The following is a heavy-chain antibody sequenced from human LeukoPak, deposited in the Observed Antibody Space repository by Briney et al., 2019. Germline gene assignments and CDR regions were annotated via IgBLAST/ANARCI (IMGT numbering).Heavy chain of an antibody. CDR2: ISAYNGNT. CDR1: GYTFTSYG. J-gene: IGHJ4*02. V-gene: IGHV1-18*01. Sequence: GASVKVSCKASGYTFTSYGISWVRQAPGQGLEWMGWISAYNGNTNYAQKLQGRVTMTTDTSTSTAYMELRSLRSDDTAVYYCARGYDFWSGYYTGGDFDYWGQGTLVTVSS. CDR3: ARGYDFWSGYYTGGDFDY. D-gene: IGHD3-3*01.